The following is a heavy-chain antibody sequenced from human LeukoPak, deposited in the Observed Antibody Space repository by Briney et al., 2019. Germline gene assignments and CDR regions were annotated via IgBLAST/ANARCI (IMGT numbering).Heavy chain of an antibody. D-gene: IGHD5-18*01. CDR1: GLTYNTYC. CDR3: ARGRGYSYNTPSDY. V-gene: IGHV3-74*01. CDR2: ISPDGTTT. J-gene: IGHJ4*02. Sequence: GGPLTLLCVGSGLTYNTYCIHCLRHSPGRGLVCVSLISPDGTTTTYADSVTGRFTVSRDNAKNTLYLQMNSLRAEDAAVNYCARGRGYSYNTPSDYWGQGTLVTVSS.